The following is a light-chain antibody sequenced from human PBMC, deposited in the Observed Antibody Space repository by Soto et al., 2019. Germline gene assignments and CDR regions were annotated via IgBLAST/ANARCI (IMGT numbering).Light chain of an antibody. CDR3: QQDKNWPPWT. CDR2: AAS. Sequence: EIVMTQSPATLSVSPGERATLSCGASQNIGTNLAWFQQKPGQAPRLLIYAASIRASDFPAKFSGSGSGTEFTLTISGVQSDDFAVYFSQQDKNWPPWTFGHGTKVEIK. CDR1: QNIGTN. J-gene: IGKJ1*01. V-gene: IGKV3-15*01.